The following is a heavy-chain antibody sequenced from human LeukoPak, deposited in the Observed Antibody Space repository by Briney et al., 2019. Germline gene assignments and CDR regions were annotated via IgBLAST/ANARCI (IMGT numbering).Heavy chain of an antibody. J-gene: IGHJ3*02. V-gene: IGHV3-30*02. CDR1: GFTFSSYG. D-gene: IGHD3-3*01. CDR2: IRYDGSNK. Sequence: AGGSLRLSCAASGFTFSSYGMHWVRQAPGKGLEWVAFIRYDGSNKYYADSVKGRFTISRDNSKNTLYLQMNSLRAEDTAVYYCAKGWSHAFDIWGQGTMVTVSS. CDR3: AKGWSHAFDI.